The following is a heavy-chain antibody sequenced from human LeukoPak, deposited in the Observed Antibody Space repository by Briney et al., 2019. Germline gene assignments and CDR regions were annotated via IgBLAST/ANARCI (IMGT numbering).Heavy chain of an antibody. D-gene: IGHD4-17*01. V-gene: IGHV4-59*08. CDR3: ERQPRTTVTDGGASDI. J-gene: IGHJ3*02. Sequence: SETLSLTCTASGGALNDYNRSWVRQPPGKGLEWIGYIYYSGSTNYNPSLKSRVTISVDTSKNQLSLKLYSVTAADTDVHYCERQPRTTVTDGGASDIWGQGTTVTVSS. CDR2: IYYSGST. CDR1: GGALNDYN.